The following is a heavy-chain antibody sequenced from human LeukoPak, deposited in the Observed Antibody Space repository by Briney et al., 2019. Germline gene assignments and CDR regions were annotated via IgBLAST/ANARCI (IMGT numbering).Heavy chain of an antibody. CDR3: ARRRIAAAGMGFDP. Sequence: ASVKVSCKASGYTFTGYYMHWVRQAPGQGLEWMGWINPNSGGTNYAQKFQGRVTMTRDTSISTVYMELSRLRSDDTAVYYCARRRIAAAGMGFDPWGQGTLVTVSS. V-gene: IGHV1-2*02. D-gene: IGHD6-13*01. CDR1: GYTFTGYY. J-gene: IGHJ5*02. CDR2: INPNSGGT.